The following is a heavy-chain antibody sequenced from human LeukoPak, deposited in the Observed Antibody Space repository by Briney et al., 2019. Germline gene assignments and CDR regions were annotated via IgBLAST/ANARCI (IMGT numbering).Heavy chain of an antibody. D-gene: IGHD2-21*02. Sequence: SETLSLTCTVSGGSISSYCWSWVRQPPGKGLEWIGYIYYSGYTNYNPSLKSRVTISVDTSKNQFSLKLSSVTAADTAVYYCARGGWKVTNWFDPWGQGTLVTVSS. V-gene: IGHV4-59*01. J-gene: IGHJ5*02. CDR3: ARGGWKVTNWFDP. CDR2: IYYSGYT. CDR1: GGSISSYC.